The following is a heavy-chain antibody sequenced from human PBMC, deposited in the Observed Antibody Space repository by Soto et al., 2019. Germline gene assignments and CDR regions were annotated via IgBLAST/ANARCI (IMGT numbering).Heavy chain of an antibody. CDR3: VGVTFLRGLDV. CDR1: GDSVSSDTAV. V-gene: IGHV6-1*01. Sequence: QTLSLTCAISGDSVSSDTAVWIWIRQSPSRGLAWLGRTYYRSKWTNDYALCVKSRITIRPDTSQNKFSLHLDSVTREDTSEYWVVGVTFLRGLDVWGQGTPVNVAS. CDR2: TYYRSKWTN. J-gene: IGHJ6*02. D-gene: IGHD3-16*01.